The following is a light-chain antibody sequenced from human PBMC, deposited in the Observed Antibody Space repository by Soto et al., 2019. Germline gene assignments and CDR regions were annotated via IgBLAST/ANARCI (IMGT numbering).Light chain of an antibody. V-gene: IGKV3-15*01. Sequence: EIVMTQSPATLSVSQGERATLSCRASQSVSSNLAWYQQKPGQAPRLLIYGASTRATGIPARFSGSGSGTEFTLTISSLQSEDVAVYYCQQYNNWPPYTFGQGTKLEIK. J-gene: IGKJ2*01. CDR3: QQYNNWPPYT. CDR2: GAS. CDR1: QSVSSN.